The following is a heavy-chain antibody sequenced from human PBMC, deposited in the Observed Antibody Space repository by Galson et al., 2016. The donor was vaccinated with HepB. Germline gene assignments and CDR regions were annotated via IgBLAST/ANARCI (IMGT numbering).Heavy chain of an antibody. V-gene: IGHV3-23*01. Sequence: SLRLSCAASGFAFSSHAMSWVRQAPGKGLEWVSFISGGGDSTYFAESVKGRFTISRDNSENTVYLQMNRLGAEDTAVYYCAKDRGFGSYRFGAFDIWGQGTMVTVSS. CDR3: AKDRGFGSYRFGAFDI. D-gene: IGHD1-26*01. CDR1: GFAFSSHA. CDR2: ISGGGDST. J-gene: IGHJ3*02.